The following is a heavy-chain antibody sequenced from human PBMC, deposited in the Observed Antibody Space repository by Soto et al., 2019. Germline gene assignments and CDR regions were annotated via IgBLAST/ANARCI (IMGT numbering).Heavy chain of an antibody. CDR1: GFTFSSYA. J-gene: IGHJ4*02. Sequence: VQLLESGGGLVQPGGSLRLSCAASGFTFSSYAMHWVRQAPGKGLEWVAVISYDGSNKYYADSVKGRFTISRDNSKNTLYLQMNSLRAEDTAVYYCARDVGLPGYFDYWGQGTLVTVSS. CDR2: ISYDGSNK. CDR3: ARDVGLPGYFDY. V-gene: IGHV3-30-3*01. D-gene: IGHD5-12*01.